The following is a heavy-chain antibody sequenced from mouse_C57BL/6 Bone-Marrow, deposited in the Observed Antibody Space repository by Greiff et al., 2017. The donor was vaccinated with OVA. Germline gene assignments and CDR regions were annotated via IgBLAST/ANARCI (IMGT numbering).Heavy chain of an antibody. CDR1: GYAFTNYL. D-gene: IGHD1-1*01. CDR3: ARCPTTVPLGPHWYFDV. V-gene: IGHV1-54*01. CDR2: INPGSGGT. Sequence: VKVVESGAELVRPGTSVKVSCKASGYAFTNYLIEWVKQRPGQGLEWIGVINPGSGGTNYNEKFKGKATLTADKSSSTAYMQLSSLTSEDSAVYFCARCPTTVPLGPHWYFDVWGTGTTVTVSS. J-gene: IGHJ1*03.